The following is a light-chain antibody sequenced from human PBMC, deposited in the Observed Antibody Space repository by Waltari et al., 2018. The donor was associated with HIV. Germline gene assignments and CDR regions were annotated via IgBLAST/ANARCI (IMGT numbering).Light chain of an antibody. J-gene: IGKJ3*01. Sequence: DIQMTQSPSSLSASVGDRVTIDCLASQSISFSLNWYQQKPGKVPKLLISAASTLQSGVPSRFSGSGSGTDFTLTIDSLQPDDFATYYCQQSFSSPLSFGPGTNVDIK. V-gene: IGKV1-39*01. CDR3: QQSFSSPLS. CDR1: QSISFS. CDR2: AAS.